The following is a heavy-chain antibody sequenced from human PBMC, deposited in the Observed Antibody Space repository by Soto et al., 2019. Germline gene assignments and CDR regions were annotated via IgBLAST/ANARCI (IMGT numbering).Heavy chain of an antibody. D-gene: IGHD2-15*01. J-gene: IGHJ5*02. CDR3: ARVPYFSLPVVWFDP. CDR2: ISAYNGNT. Sequence: GASVKVSCKASGYTFTSYGISWVRQAPGQGLEWMGWISAYNGNTNYAQKLQGRVTMTTDTSTSTAYMELRSLRSDDTAVYYCARVPYFSLPVVWFDPWGQGTLVTVSS. CDR1: GYTFTSYG. V-gene: IGHV1-18*01.